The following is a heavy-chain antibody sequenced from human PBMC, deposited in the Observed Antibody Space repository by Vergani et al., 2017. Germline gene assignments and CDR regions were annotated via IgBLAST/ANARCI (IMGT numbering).Heavy chain of an antibody. J-gene: IGHJ4*02. Sequence: QVQLQQWGAGLLKPSETLSLTCAVYGGSFSGYYWSWIRQPPGKGLEWIGEINHSGSTNYNPSLKSRVTISVDTSKNQFSLKLSSVTAAATAVYYCARERDSYGNDYWGQGTLVTVSS. CDR2: INHSGST. CDR3: ARERDSYGNDY. V-gene: IGHV4-34*01. D-gene: IGHD5-18*01. CDR1: GGSFSGYY.